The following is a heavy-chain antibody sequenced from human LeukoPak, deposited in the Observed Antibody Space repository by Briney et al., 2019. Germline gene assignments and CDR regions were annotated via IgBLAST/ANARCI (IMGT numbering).Heavy chain of an antibody. Sequence: SETLSLTCTVSGGSISSYYWSWIRQPPGKGLEWIGYIYYSGSTNYNPSLKSRVTISVDTSKNQFSLKLSSVTAADTAVYYCATDFSERPYDSSGPPPGYWGQGTLVTVSS. D-gene: IGHD3-22*01. CDR1: GGSISSYY. J-gene: IGHJ4*02. CDR2: IYYSGST. V-gene: IGHV4-59*01. CDR3: ATDFSERPYDSSGPPPGY.